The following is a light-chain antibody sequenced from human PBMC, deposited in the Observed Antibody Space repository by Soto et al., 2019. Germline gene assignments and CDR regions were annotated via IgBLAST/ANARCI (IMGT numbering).Light chain of an antibody. CDR3: QQYSDSPLT. CDR1: QTVRTNY. J-gene: IGKJ4*01. Sequence: EIVLTQSPGTLSLSPGERATLSCRASQTVRTNYLAWFQHKPGQAPRLLIYGASSRATGIPDRFSGSGSGTDFTLTINRLEPEDFAVYFCQQYSDSPLTFGGGTKVDI. V-gene: IGKV3-20*01. CDR2: GAS.